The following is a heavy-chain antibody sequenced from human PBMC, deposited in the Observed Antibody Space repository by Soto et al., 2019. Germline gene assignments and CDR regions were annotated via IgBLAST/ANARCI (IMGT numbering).Heavy chain of an antibody. CDR2: ISYDGSNK. Sequence: QVQLVESGGGVVQPGRSLRLSCAASGFTFSSYAMHWVRQAPGKGLEWVAVISYDGSNKYYADSVKGRFTISRDNSKNTLYLQMNSLRAEDTAVYYCARVLTTANYYYGMDVWGQGTTVTVSS. D-gene: IGHD4-17*01. J-gene: IGHJ6*02. CDR3: ARVLTTANYYYGMDV. CDR1: GFTFSSYA. V-gene: IGHV3-30-3*01.